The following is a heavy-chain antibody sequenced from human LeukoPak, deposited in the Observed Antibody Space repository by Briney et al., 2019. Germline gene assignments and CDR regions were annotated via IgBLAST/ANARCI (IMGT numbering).Heavy chain of an antibody. V-gene: IGHV3-66*01. CDR1: GFTVSSNY. J-gene: IGHJ4*02. CDR2: IYSGGST. Sequence: GGSLRLSCAASGFTVSSNYMSWVRQAPGRGLEWVSVIYSGGSTYYADSVKGRFTISRDNSKNTLFLQMNSLRAGDTAVYYCAKERTIDYWGQGTLVTVSS. D-gene: IGHD3/OR15-3a*01. CDR3: AKERTIDY.